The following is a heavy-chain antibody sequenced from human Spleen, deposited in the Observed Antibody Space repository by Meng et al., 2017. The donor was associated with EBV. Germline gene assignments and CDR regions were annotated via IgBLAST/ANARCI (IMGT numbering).Heavy chain of an antibody. Sequence: QVQLLQSGAGVKKPGPSLKVACKTSGGTFRSDAISWVRQAPGQGLEWMGGLIPMSDAPHYEQKFQGRVTITADESTSTHYMDLSGLRSEDTAVYYCASESGRGFTPDYWGQGTLVTVSS. CDR1: GGTFRSDA. CDR3: ASESGRGFTPDY. CDR2: LIPMSDAP. D-gene: IGHD3-10*01. V-gene: IGHV1-69*01. J-gene: IGHJ4*02.